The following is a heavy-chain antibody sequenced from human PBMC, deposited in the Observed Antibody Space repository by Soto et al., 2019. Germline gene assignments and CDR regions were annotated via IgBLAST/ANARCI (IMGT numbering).Heavy chain of an antibody. J-gene: IGHJ6*02. CDR3: ARDGSSSWYSYYYGRDV. V-gene: IGHV1-3*01. Sequence: ASVKVSCKASGYTFTSYAMHWVRQAPGQRLEWMGWINAGNGNTKYSQKFQGRVTITRDTSASTAYMELSSLRSEDTAVYYCARDGSSSWYSYYYGRDVWGQGTTVTVSS. CDR1: GYTFTSYA. CDR2: INAGNGNT. D-gene: IGHD6-13*01.